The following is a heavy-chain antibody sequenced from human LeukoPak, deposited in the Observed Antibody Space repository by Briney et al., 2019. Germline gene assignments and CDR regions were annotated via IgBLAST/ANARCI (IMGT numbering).Heavy chain of an antibody. D-gene: IGHD2/OR15-2a*01. CDR3: ARAPSLCYFDS. J-gene: IGHJ4*02. Sequence: RITMSVDTSKNQFYLNLSSVTAADTAMYYCARAPSLCYFDSWGQGTLVTVSS. V-gene: IGHV4-55*08.